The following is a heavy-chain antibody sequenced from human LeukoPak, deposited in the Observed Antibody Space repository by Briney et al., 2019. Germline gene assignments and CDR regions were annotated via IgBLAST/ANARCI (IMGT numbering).Heavy chain of an antibody. Sequence: GGSLRLSCVASGFTFSGYTMNWVRQAPRKGLEWVSSISNTSTYIHYADSVKGRFTISRDNAKISLYLQVNSLRDEDTAMYYCARDYSSSSLRVMDYYCMDVWGKGTTVTVSS. CDR3: ARDYSSSSLRVMDYYCMDV. CDR1: GFTFSGYT. D-gene: IGHD6-6*01. V-gene: IGHV3-21*01. CDR2: ISNTSTYI. J-gene: IGHJ6*03.